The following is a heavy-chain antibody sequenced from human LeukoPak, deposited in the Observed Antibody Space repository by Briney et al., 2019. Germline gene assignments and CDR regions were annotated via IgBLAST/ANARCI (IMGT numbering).Heavy chain of an antibody. CDR2: VNYSGTT. CDR1: DGSITNYD. V-gene: IGHV4-59*01. J-gene: IGHJ4*02. CDR3: ATGYGDFRVEGRYFYS. D-gene: IGHD4-17*01. Sequence: SETLSLTCTVSDGSITNYDWSWVRQPPGKGLEFIGHVNYSGTTNYNPSLRSRVTISIDKSKKHFFLKLKSVTAADTAVYYCATGYGDFRVEGRYFYSWGQGTLVTVSS.